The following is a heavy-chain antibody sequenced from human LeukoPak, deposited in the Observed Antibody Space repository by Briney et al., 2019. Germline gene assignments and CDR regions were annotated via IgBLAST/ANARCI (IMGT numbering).Heavy chain of an antibody. CDR3: ARGPGYDYVWGSYRYAPFDY. CDR1: GGSISSYY. CDR2: IYYSGST. D-gene: IGHD3-16*02. V-gene: IGHV4-59*01. J-gene: IGHJ4*02. Sequence: SETLSLTCTVSGGSISSYYWNWIRQPPGKGLEWIGYIYYSGSTNYNPSLKSRVTISVDTSKNQFSLKLSSVTAADTAVYYCARGPGYDYVWGSYRYAPFDYWGQGTLVTVSS.